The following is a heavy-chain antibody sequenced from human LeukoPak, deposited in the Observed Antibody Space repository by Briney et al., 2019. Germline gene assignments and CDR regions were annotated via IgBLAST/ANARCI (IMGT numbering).Heavy chain of an antibody. CDR2: IYHSGST. D-gene: IGHD5-18*01. CDR3: AREGSYGFDY. V-gene: IGHV4-30-2*01. J-gene: IGHJ4*02. Sequence: NPSETLSLTCAVSGGSISSGGYSWSWIRQPPGKGLEWIGYIYHSGSTYYNPSLKSRVTISVDRSKNQFSLKLSSVTAADTAVYYCAREGSYGFDYWGQGTLVTVSS. CDR1: GGSISSGGYS.